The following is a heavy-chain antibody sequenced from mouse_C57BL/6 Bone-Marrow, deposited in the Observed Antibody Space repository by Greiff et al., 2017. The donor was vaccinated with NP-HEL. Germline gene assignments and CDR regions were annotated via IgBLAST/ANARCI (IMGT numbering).Heavy chain of an antibody. J-gene: IGHJ3*01. CDR3: ARGRSSAWFAY. V-gene: IGHV5-4*03. Sequence: EVKLMESGGGLVKPGGSLKLSCAASGFTFSSYAMSWVRQTPEKRLEWVATISDGGSYTYYPDNVKGRFTISRDNAKNNLYLQMSHLKSEDTAMYYCARGRSSAWFAYWGQGTLVTVSA. CDR2: ISDGGSYT. D-gene: IGHD1-3*01. CDR1: GFTFSSYA.